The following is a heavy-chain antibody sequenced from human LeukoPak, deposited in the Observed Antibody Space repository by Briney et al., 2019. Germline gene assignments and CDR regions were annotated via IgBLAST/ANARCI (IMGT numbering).Heavy chain of an antibody. V-gene: IGHV4-30-4*07. Sequence: SQTLSLTCAVSGGPISSGGYSWSWIRQPPGKGLEWNGYIYYSGSTYYNPSLKSRVTISVVPSKNQFSLKLSSVTAADTAVYYCARDQGYSYGYGLGNGAFDIWGQGTMVTVSS. D-gene: IGHD5-18*01. J-gene: IGHJ3*02. CDR3: ARDQGYSYGYGLGNGAFDI. CDR2: IYYSGST. CDR1: GGPISSGGYS.